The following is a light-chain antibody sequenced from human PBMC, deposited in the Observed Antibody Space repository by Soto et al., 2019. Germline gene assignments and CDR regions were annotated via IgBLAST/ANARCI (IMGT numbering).Light chain of an antibody. CDR3: AAWDDSLNGHV. CDR2: TTK. V-gene: IGLV1-44*01. J-gene: IGLJ1*01. Sequence: QSVLTQPHSASGTPGQRVTISCSGSSSNIGTSSVHWVQQLPGTAPKLLISTTKQRPSGVPERFSSSKSGTSASLAISGIQSEDEADYYCAAWDDSLNGHVFGTGTKVTVL. CDR1: SSNIGTSS.